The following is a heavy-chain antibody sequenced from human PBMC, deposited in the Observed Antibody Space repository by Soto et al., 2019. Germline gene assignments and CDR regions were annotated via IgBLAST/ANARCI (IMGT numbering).Heavy chain of an antibody. D-gene: IGHD6-6*01. CDR2: IWNDGSNK. CDR3: ARDRWVAARPGYYGMDV. V-gene: IGHV3-33*01. Sequence: SGFTFSSYGMHWVRQAPGKGLEWVAVIWNDGSNKYYADSVKGRFTISRDNSKNTLYLQMNSLRAEDTAVYYCARDRWVAARPGYYGMDVWGQGITVTVSS. J-gene: IGHJ6*02. CDR1: GFTFSSYG.